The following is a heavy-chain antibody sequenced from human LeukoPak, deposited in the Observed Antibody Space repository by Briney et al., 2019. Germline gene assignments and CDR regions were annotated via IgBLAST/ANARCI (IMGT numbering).Heavy chain of an antibody. CDR2: IYPGDFDT. D-gene: IGHD2-2*02. V-gene: IGHV5-51*01. Sequence: GESLKISCKGSGYSFTSYWIGWVRQLPGKGREGMGIIYPGDFDTRYSPSFQGQVTISADKSISTAYLQWSSLKASDTAMYYCARGGYCSSTSCYTSPGWFDPWGQGTLVTVSS. CDR3: ARGGYCSSTSCYTSPGWFDP. J-gene: IGHJ5*02. CDR1: GYSFTSYW.